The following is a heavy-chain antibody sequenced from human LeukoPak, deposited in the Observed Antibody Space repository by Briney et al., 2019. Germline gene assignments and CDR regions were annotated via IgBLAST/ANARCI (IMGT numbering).Heavy chain of an antibody. CDR2: IYYSGIT. D-gene: IGHD3-22*01. CDR1: GGAISSYY. CDR3: ARLPALSYYDSSGDLYYFEY. Sequence: ASETLSLTCTVSGGAISSYYGGWLRQPPGKGLEWIGFIYYSGITDYNPSLKSRVTISVDTSQNQFSLKLTSVTAADTAVYYCARLPALSYYDSSGDLYYFEYWGQGTLVTVSS. V-gene: IGHV4-59*01. J-gene: IGHJ4*02.